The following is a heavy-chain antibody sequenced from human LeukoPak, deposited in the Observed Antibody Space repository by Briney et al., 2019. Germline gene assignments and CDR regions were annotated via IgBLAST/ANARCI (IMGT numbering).Heavy chain of an antibody. Sequence: GGSLRLSCAAPGVTFSGYSVNWVRQAPGKGLEWVSAITATSRHIYYADSVKGRFTISRDNSKNTLYLQMNSLRAEDTAVYYCAKDRQLLRIWGQGTLVTVSS. V-gene: IGHV3-23*01. J-gene: IGHJ4*02. CDR2: ITATSRHI. CDR3: AKDRQLLRI. CDR1: GVTFSGYS. D-gene: IGHD6-6*01.